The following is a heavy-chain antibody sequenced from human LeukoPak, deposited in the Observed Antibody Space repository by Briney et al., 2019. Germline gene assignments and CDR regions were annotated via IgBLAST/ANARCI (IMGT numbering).Heavy chain of an antibody. Sequence: KPSGTLSLTCAVSGGSISSSHWWSWVRQPPGKGLEWIGEIRQTGSTNYNPSLRSRGSISLDKAKNQFTLNLNSVTAADTAVYYCASSDYYRLDHWGQGILVTVSS. V-gene: IGHV4-4*02. D-gene: IGHD6-25*01. CDR3: ASSDYYRLDH. CDR1: GGSISSSHW. CDR2: IRQTGST. J-gene: IGHJ4*02.